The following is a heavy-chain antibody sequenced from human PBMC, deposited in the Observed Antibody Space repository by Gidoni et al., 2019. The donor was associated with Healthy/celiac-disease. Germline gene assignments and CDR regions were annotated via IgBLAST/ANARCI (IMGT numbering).Heavy chain of an antibody. D-gene: IGHD3-10*01. V-gene: IGHV1-69*01. CDR2: IIPIIGTA. CDR3: AIVITMVREYNWFDP. J-gene: IGHJ5*02. Sequence: QVQLVQSGGEVKKPGSSVKVSCKASGGTFSSCAISWVRQAPGQGLEWKGGIIPIIGTAIYAPNFQGRVTLTADGSTSTAYMELSSLGSEDTAVYFCAIVITMVREYNWFDPWGQGTLVTVSS. CDR1: GGTFSSCA.